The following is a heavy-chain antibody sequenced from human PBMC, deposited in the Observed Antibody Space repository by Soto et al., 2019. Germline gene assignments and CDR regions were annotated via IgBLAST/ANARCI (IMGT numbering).Heavy chain of an antibody. V-gene: IGHV3-48*01. CDR1: GFNFSSYS. J-gene: IGHJ4*02. Sequence: GGSLRLSCAASGFNFSSYSMNWVRQAPGKGLEWVSYISSSSSTIYYADSVKGRFTISRDNAKNSLYLQMNSLRAEDTAVYYCARDLLSYGDYVFAYWGQGTLVTVSS. D-gene: IGHD4-17*01. CDR2: ISSSSSTI. CDR3: ARDLLSYGDYVFAY.